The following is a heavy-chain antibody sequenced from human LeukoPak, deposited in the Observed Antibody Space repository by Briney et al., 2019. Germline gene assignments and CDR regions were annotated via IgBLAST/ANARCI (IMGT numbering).Heavy chain of an antibody. Sequence: SETLSLTCTVSGGSISSSSYYWGWIRQPPGKGLEWIGSIYYSGSTYYNPSLKSRVTISVDTSKNQFSLKLSSVTAADTAVYYCARASHYYDSSGYYNEEFDYWGQGTLVTVSS. D-gene: IGHD3-22*01. CDR3: ARASHYYDSSGYYNEEFDY. CDR2: IYYSGST. CDR1: GGSISSSSYY. J-gene: IGHJ4*02. V-gene: IGHV4-39*01.